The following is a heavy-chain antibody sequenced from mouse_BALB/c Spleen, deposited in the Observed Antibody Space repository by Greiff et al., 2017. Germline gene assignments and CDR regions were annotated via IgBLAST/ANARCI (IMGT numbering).Heavy chain of an antibody. V-gene: IGHV3-2*02. J-gene: IGHJ2*01. Sequence: EVKLMESGPGLVKPSQSLSLTCTVTGYSITSDYAWNWIRQFPGNKLEWMGYISYSGSTSYNPSLKSRISITRDTSKNQFFLQLNSVTTEDTATYYCARSELRLRGYFDYWGQGTTLTVSS. CDR3: ARSELRLRGYFDY. D-gene: IGHD1-2*01. CDR1: GYSITSDYA. CDR2: ISYSGST.